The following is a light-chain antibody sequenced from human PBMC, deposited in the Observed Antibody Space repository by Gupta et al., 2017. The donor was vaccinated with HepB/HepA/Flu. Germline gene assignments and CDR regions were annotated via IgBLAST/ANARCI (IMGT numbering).Light chain of an antibody. J-gene: IGKJ4*02. CDR3: QQSYSTIT. Sequence: DIQMPQSPSSLSASVGDRVTITCRASQSISSYLNWYQQKPGKAPKLLIYAASSVQSGVPSRVSGSGSGTDFTLTSSRQQPEDFANYYWQQSYSTITFGGGTKVEIK. V-gene: IGKV1-39*01. CDR1: QSISSY. CDR2: AAS.